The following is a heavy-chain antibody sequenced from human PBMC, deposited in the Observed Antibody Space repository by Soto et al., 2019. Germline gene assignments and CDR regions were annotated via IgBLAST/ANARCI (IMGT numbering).Heavy chain of an antibody. D-gene: IGHD3-10*01. CDR1: GDSVSSNSAA. Sequence: SXNLSLTCSISGDSVSSNSAAWNCIRQSPSRGLEWLGRTYYRSKWYNDYAVSVKSRITINPDTSKNQFSLQLNSVTPEDTAVYYCARATSGSRGFDPWGQVTLVTVSS. CDR3: ARATSGSRGFDP. V-gene: IGHV6-1*01. J-gene: IGHJ5*02. CDR2: TYYRSKWYN.